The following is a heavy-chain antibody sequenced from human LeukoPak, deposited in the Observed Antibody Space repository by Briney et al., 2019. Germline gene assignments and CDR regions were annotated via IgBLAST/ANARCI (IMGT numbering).Heavy chain of an antibody. V-gene: IGHV4-38-2*01. CDR2: IY. CDR1: GFTFSNAW. CDR3: ARRPGPLDY. J-gene: IGHJ4*02. Sequence: GSLRLSCAASGFTFSNAWMNWVRQPPGKGLEWIGSIYYNPSLKSRVTISVDTSKNQFSLKLSSVTAADTAVYYCARRPGPLDYWGQGTLVTVSS. D-gene: IGHD1-14*01.